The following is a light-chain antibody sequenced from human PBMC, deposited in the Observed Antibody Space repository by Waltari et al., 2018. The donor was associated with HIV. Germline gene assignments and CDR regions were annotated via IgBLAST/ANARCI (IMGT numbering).Light chain of an antibody. J-gene: IGLJ2*01. V-gene: IGLV1-51*02. CDR2: ETN. Sequence: QSVLTQPPSVSADPGQQFTISCSRSSSNIGRNSVAWYQHFPGTAPKIVIYETNQRPSGIPDRFSGSKSGTSGTLDITGLQTGDEADYYCGAWDNSLGGVVFGGGTKLTVL. CDR1: SSNIGRNS. CDR3: GAWDNSLGGVV.